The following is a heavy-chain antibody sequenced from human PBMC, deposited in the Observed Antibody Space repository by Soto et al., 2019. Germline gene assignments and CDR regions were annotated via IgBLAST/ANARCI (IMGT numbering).Heavy chain of an antibody. J-gene: IGHJ4*02. D-gene: IGHD2-2*01. CDR3: ARHVKLGYCSSTSCAVLYDY. Sequence: SETQSLTCTVSGGSISSYYWSWIRQPPGKGLEWIGYIYYSGSTYYNPSLKSRVTISVDTSKNQFSLKLSSVTAADTAVYYCARHVKLGYCSSTSCAVLYDYWGQGTLVTVSS. CDR1: GGSISSYY. CDR2: IYYSGST. V-gene: IGHV4-59*04.